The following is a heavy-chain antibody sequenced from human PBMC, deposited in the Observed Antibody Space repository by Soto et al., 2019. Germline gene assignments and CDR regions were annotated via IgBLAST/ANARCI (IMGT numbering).Heavy chain of an antibody. CDR3: AKGGHIVVATALGYFQH. J-gene: IGHJ1*01. D-gene: IGHD2-21*02. CDR2: ISGSGGST. CDR1: GFTFSSYA. V-gene: IGHV3-23*01. Sequence: EVQLLESGGGLVQPGGSLRLSCAASGFTFSSYAMSWVRRAPGKGLEWVSAISGSGGSTYYADSVKGRFTISRDNSKNTLYLQMNSLRAEDTAVYYCAKGGHIVVATALGYFQHWGQGTLVTVSS.